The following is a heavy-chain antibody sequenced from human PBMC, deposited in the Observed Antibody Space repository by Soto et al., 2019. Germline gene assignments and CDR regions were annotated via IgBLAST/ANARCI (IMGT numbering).Heavy chain of an antibody. D-gene: IGHD4-17*01. CDR1: GGSFSGYY. Sequence: SETLSLTCAVYGGSFSGYYWSWIRQPPGKGLEWIGEINHSGSTNYNPSLKSRVTISVDTSKNQFSLKLSSVTAADTAVYYCAREGGDYVFAIDIWGQGTMVTVS. CDR2: INHSGST. CDR3: AREGGDYVFAIDI. V-gene: IGHV4-34*01. J-gene: IGHJ3*02.